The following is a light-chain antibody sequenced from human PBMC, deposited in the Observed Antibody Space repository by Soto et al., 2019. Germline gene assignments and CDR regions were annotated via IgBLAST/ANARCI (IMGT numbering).Light chain of an antibody. V-gene: IGLV2-14*02. CDR2: EGS. CDR1: SSDVGSYNL. Sequence: QSALTQPASVSGSPGQSITISCTGTSSDVGSYNLVSWYQQHPGKAPKLMIHEGSERPSGVSNRFSGSKSGNTASLTISGLQAEDEADYYCCSYTSSSTLVFGGGTQLTVL. CDR3: CSYTSSSTLV. J-gene: IGLJ2*01.